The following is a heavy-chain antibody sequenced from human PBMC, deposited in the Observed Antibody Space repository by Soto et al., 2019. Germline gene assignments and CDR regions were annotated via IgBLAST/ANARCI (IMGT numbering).Heavy chain of an antibody. CDR3: ARETVVPAAVDY. CDR2: INPSGGST. V-gene: IGHV1-46*03. J-gene: IGHJ4*02. Sequence: ASVKVSCKASGYTFTSYYMHWVRQAPGQGLEWMGIINPSGGSTSYAQKFQVRVTMTRDTSTSTVYMELSSLRSEDTAVYYCARETVVPAAVDYWGQGTLVTVSS. CDR1: GYTFTSYY. D-gene: IGHD2-2*01.